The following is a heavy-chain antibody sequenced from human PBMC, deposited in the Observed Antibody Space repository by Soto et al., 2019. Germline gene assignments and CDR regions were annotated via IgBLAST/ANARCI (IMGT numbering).Heavy chain of an antibody. CDR2: ISSSGSTI. J-gene: IGHJ6*02. D-gene: IGHD2-2*01. Sequence: GGSLRLSCAAAGFTCSSYEMNWVRQAPGKGLEWVSYISSSGSTIYYADSVKGRFTISRDNAKNSLYLQMNSLRAEDTAVYYCARVPAVPGMDVWGQGTTVTVSS. CDR3: ARVPAVPGMDV. V-gene: IGHV3-48*03. CDR1: GFTCSSYE.